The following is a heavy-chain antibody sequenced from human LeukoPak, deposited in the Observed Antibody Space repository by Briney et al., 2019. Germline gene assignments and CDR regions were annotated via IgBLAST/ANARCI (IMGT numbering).Heavy chain of an antibody. CDR1: GYPFTTSW. CDR3: ALVFYRHYGLGF. CDR2: IYPSDSDT. D-gene: IGHD4-17*01. Sequence: TSSNTSGYPFTTSWIGWGRQIPGKGMGWMGIIYPSDSDTRYSPSFQAQVTISADKSIPTAFLQWSSVKASAPALYYCALVFYRHYGLGFWGQGTLVTVSS. V-gene: IGHV5-51*01. J-gene: IGHJ4*02.